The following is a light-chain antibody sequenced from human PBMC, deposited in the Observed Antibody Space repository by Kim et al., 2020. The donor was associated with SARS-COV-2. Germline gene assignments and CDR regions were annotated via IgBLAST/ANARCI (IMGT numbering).Light chain of an antibody. CDR2: DVS. CDR3: CSYAGSYTYV. Sequence: QSVTISCTGTSSDVGGYNYVSWYQQHPGKAPKLMIYDVSKRPSGVPDRFSGSKSGNTASLTISGLQAEDEADYYCCSYAGSYTYVFGTGTKVTRP. J-gene: IGLJ1*01. V-gene: IGLV2-11*01. CDR1: SSDVGGYNY.